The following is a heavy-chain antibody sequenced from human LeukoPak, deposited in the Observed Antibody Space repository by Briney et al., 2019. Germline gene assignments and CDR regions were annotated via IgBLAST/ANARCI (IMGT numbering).Heavy chain of an antibody. D-gene: IGHD6-19*01. Sequence: PGGSLRLSCAASGFTFSSYSMNWVRQAPGKGLEWVSYISSSSSTMYYADSVKGRFTISRDNAKNSLYLQMNSLRAEDTAVYYCTRVHSSGWYYSDYWGQGTLVTVSS. CDR1: GFTFSSYS. CDR2: ISSSSSTM. V-gene: IGHV3-48*04. J-gene: IGHJ4*02. CDR3: TRVHSSGWYYSDY.